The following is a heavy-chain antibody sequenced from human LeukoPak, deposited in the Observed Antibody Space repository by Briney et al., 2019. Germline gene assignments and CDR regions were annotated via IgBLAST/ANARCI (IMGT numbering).Heavy chain of an antibody. Sequence: SVKVSCEPSGGTFSTYAINWVRQAPGQGPEWMGGIIPIFGTANYAQKFHGRVTITADESTSTAYMELSSLRSEDTAVYYCARGWLAETTVVTPYNYWGQGTLVTVSS. J-gene: IGHJ4*02. CDR3: ARGWLAETTVVTPYNY. V-gene: IGHV1-69*01. CDR2: IIPIFGTA. D-gene: IGHD4-23*01. CDR1: GGTFSTYA.